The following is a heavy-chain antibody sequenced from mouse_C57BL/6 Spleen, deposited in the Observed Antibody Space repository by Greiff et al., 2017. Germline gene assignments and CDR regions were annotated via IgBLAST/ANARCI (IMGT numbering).Heavy chain of an antibody. D-gene: IGHD1-1*01. CDR2: IYPGDGDT. J-gene: IGHJ4*01. CDR3: ARTDYGSSYRYAMDY. CDR1: GYAFSSSW. Sequence: QVQLKQSGPELVKPGASVKISCKASGYAFSSSWMNWVKQRPGKGLEWMGRIYPGDGDTNYNGKFKGKATLTADKSSSTAYMQLSSLTSEDSAVYFCARTDYGSSYRYAMDYWGQGTSVTVSS. V-gene: IGHV1-82*01.